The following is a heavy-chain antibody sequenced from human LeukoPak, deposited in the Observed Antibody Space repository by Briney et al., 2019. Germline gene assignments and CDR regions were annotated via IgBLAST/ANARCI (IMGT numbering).Heavy chain of an antibody. D-gene: IGHD3-16*01. Sequence: SETLSLTCTVSGDSISSYHWSWIRQSPGKGVEWIGYISYSGSTNYNPSLKSRVTISVDTSKNQFSLQLSSVTAADTAVYYCARVGRGDHTWGSYYFDHWGQGTLVTVSS. J-gene: IGHJ4*02. CDR3: ARVGRGDHTWGSYYFDH. CDR1: GDSISSYH. V-gene: IGHV4-59*01. CDR2: ISYSGST.